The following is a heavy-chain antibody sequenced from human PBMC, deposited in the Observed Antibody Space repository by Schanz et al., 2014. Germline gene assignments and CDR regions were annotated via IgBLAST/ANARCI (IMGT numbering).Heavy chain of an antibody. CDR1: GFTLSNSD. Sequence: VQLVESGGGVVQPGRSLRLSCAASGFTLSNSDMHWVRQGTGKGLEWVSTIGYLGDTYYPDSVKGRFTVSRDNSKNTVYLQMNRLRAGDTAVYYCARGTDWNLHYWGQGALVTVSS. V-gene: IGHV3-13*01. CDR2: IGYLGDT. CDR3: ARGTDWNLHY. J-gene: IGHJ4*02. D-gene: IGHD1-1*01.